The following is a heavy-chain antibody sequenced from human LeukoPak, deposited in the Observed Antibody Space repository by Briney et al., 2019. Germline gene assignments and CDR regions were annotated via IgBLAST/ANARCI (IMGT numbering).Heavy chain of an antibody. Sequence: GVLLLSGAAAGFTFGDYAMRWGRPAPGKGREGVGFIRSKADGVTTEYAASVKGTFTISRDDSKSIAYLQMNSLKTEDTAVYYCTRGRMYYDILTGYYNVPAFDYWGQGTLVTVSS. J-gene: IGHJ4*02. V-gene: IGHV3-49*04. D-gene: IGHD3-9*01. CDR1: GFTFGDYA. CDR2: IRSKADGVTT. CDR3: TRGRMYYDILTGYYNVPAFDY.